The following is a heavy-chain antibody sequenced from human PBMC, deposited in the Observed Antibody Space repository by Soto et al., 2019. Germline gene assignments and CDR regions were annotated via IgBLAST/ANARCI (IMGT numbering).Heavy chain of an antibody. CDR1: GFTFDDYA. D-gene: IGHD6-6*01. J-gene: IGHJ4*02. Sequence: PGGSLRLSCAASGFTFDDYAMHWVRQAPGKGLEWVSGISWNGGNIGYADSVKGRFTISRDNAKNSLFLQMNSLRADDTALYFCAKDIYSSSSGQDYRGQGTPVTVSS. CDR3: AKDIYSSSSGQDY. CDR2: ISWNGGNI. V-gene: IGHV3-9*01.